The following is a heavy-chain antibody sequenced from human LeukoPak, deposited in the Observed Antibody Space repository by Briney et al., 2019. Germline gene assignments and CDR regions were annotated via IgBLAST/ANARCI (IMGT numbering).Heavy chain of an antibody. CDR2: IKQDGSET. CDR1: GFTSSTYW. Sequence: GGSLRLSCAACGFTSSTYWMSWVHQAPGKGLEWVASIKQDGSETYYVDSVKGRFTLSRDNAKNSLYLQMNSLRADDTAVYYCAQIRRGSGWYEFDSWGQGTLVTVSS. J-gene: IGHJ4*02. V-gene: IGHV3-7*01. CDR3: AQIRRGSGWYEFDS. D-gene: IGHD6-19*01.